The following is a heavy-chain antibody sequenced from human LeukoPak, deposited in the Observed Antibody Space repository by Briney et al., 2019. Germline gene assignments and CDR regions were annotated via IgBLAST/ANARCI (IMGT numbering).Heavy chain of an antibody. CDR3: AKGGSGSYYKRVDY. D-gene: IGHD3-10*01. J-gene: IGHJ4*02. CDR1: GFTFDDYA. V-gene: IGHV3-9*01. CDR2: ISWNSGSI. Sequence: PGRSLRLSCAASGFTFDDYAMHWVRQAPGKGLEWVSGISWNSGSIGYADSVKGRFTISRDNAKNSLYLQMNSLRAEDTALYYCAKGGSGSYYKRVDYWGQGTLVTVSS.